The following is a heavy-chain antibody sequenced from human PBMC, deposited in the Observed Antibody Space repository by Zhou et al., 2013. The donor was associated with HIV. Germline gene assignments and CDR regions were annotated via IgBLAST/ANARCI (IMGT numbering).Heavy chain of an antibody. CDR1: GGTFSSYA. CDR3: ARLPTVTTNNDY. V-gene: IGHV1-69*04. Sequence: QVQLVQSGAEVKKPGSSVKVSCKASGGTFSSYAISWVRQAPGQGLEWMGRIIPILGIANYAQKFQGRVTITADKSTSTAYMELSSLRSEDTAVYYCARLPTVTTNNDYWGQGTPGHRLL. D-gene: IGHD4-17*01. J-gene: IGHJ4*02. CDR2: IIPILGIA.